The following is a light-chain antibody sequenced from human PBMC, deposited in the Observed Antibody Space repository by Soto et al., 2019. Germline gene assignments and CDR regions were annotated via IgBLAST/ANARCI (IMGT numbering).Light chain of an antibody. J-gene: IGKJ1*01. V-gene: IGKV3-20*01. CDR1: QSVSSSY. CDR2: GAS. CDR3: QQYGSSPWT. Sequence: EIVLTQSPGTLSLSPGERATLSCRASQSVSSSYLAWYQQKPGQAPRLLIYGASSGATGIPDRFSGSGSGTDFTLPISRLEPEDFAVYYCQQYGSSPWTFGQGTKVEIK.